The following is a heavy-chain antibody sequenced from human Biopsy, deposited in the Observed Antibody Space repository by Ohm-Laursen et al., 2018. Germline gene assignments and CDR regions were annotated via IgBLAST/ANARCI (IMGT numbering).Heavy chain of an antibody. J-gene: IGHJ5*02. Sequence: GSLRLSCTASVFTFSSHALSWVRQAPGKGPECVSVINGSGGSTYYADPVKGRFTISRDNSRNTLYLQMNSLRADDTAMYYRARDLYDFCGGCPFDPWGQGTLVTVSP. CDR1: VFTFSSHA. CDR2: INGSGGST. CDR3: ARDLYDFCGGCPFDP. D-gene: IGHD3-3*01. V-gene: IGHV3-23*01.